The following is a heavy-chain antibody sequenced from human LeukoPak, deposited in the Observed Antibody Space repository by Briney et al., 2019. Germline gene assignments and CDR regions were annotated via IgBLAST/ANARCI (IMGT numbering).Heavy chain of an antibody. CDR2: IYSGGST. V-gene: IGHV3-66*01. D-gene: IGHD2-15*01. CDR3: AKGPVVTFDI. CDR1: EFSVGSNY. J-gene: IGHJ3*02. Sequence: PGGSLRLSCAASEFSVGSNYMTWVRQAPGKGLEWVSLIYSGGSTYYADSVKGRFTISRDNSKNTLYLQMNSLRAEDMAIYYCAKGPVVTFDIWGQGTMVTVSS.